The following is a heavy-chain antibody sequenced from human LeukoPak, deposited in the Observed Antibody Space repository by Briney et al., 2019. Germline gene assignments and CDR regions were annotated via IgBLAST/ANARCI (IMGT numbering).Heavy chain of an antibody. V-gene: IGHV1-69*13. CDR2: IIPIFGTA. Sequence: SVKVSCKASGGTFSSYAISWVRQAPGQGLEWMGGIIPIFGTANYAQKFQGRVTITADESTSTAYMELSSLRSEDTAVYYCARDHYYDSSGYSTMIAFDIWGQGTMVTVSS. CDR1: GGTFSSYA. CDR3: ARDHYYDSSGYSTMIAFDI. J-gene: IGHJ3*02. D-gene: IGHD3-22*01.